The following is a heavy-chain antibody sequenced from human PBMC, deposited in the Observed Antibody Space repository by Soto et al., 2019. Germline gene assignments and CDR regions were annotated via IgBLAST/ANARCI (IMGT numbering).Heavy chain of an antibody. J-gene: IGHJ6*02. CDR1: GFTFSSYD. CDR3: ARNANYDFWSGYYLDYYYYGMDV. CDR2: IGTAGDT. Sequence: PGGSLRLSCAASGFTFSSYDMHWVRQATGKDLEWVSAIGTAGDTYYPGSVKGRFTISRENAKNSLYLQMNSLRAEDTAVYYCARNANYDFWSGYYLDYYYYGMDVWGQGTTVTVSS. D-gene: IGHD3-3*01. V-gene: IGHV3-13*01.